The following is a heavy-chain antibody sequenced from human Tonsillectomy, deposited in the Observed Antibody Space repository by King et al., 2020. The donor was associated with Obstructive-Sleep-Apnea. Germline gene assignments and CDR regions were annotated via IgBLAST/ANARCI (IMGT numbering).Heavy chain of an antibody. V-gene: IGHV3-30*18. Sequence: HVQLVESGGGVVQPGRSLRLSCAASGFTFSTYGIHWVRQAPGKGLDWGAVISNEGSNKFYADSVKGRFTISRDNSKNTLYLQMNSLRAEDTAVYYCAKDGGSYSLMGLSYYFDYWGRGTLVTVSS. J-gene: IGHJ4*02. CDR2: ISNEGSNK. CDR1: GFTFSTYG. CDR3: AKDGGSYSLMGLSYYFDY. D-gene: IGHD1-26*01.